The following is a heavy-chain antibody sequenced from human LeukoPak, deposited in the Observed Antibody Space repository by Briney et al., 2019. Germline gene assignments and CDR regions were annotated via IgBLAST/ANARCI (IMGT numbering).Heavy chain of an antibody. CDR3: ARDAVLIGLDY. Sequence: GGSLRLPCAASGFTFSSYSMNWVRQAPGKGLEWVSSISSSSYIYYADSVKGRFTISRDNAKNSLYLQMNSLRAEDTAVYYCARDAVLIGLDYWGQGTLVTVSS. CDR2: ISSSSYI. CDR1: GFTFSSYS. J-gene: IGHJ4*02. V-gene: IGHV3-21*01.